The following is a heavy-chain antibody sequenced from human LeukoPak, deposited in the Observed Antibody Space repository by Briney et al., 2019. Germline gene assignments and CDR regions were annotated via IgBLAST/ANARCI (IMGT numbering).Heavy chain of an antibody. CDR1: GGSFSGYY. CDR3: ARGSIITIFGVVLMDV. V-gene: IGHV4-34*01. CDR2: INHSGST. D-gene: IGHD3-3*01. J-gene: IGHJ6*02. Sequence: SETLSLTCTVSGGSFSGYYWSWIRQPPGKGLEWIGEINHSGSTNYNPSLKSRVTISVDTSKNQFSLKLSSVTAADTAVYYCARGSIITIFGVVLMDVWGQGTTVTVSS.